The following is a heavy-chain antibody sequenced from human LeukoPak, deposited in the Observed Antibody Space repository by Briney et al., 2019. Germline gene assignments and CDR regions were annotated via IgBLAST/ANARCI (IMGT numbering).Heavy chain of an antibody. D-gene: IGHD3-9*01. Sequence: GGSLRLCCSASGFMFRNYAMSWVRQAPGKGLECVSLISCCGNLRYYADSVKGRFTISRDNYKKTLYVEMNILRDEATDVYYCASGGDYDSLTGYFDSDFWGQGTLVTVSS. CDR1: GFMFRNYA. J-gene: IGHJ4*02. CDR3: ASGGDYDSLTGYFDSDF. V-gene: IGHV3-23*01. CDR2: ISCCGNLR.